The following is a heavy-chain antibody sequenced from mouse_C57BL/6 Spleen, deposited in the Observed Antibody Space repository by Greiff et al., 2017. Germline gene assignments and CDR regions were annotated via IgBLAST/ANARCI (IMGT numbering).Heavy chain of an antibody. V-gene: IGHV1-50*01. Sequence: QVQLQQPGAELVKPGASVKLSCKASGYTFTSYWMQWVKQRPGQGLEWIGEIDPSDSYTNYNQKFKGKATLTVDTSSSTAYMQLSSLTSEDSAVDYCVRYGSSIYWYFDVWGTGTTVTVSS. CDR1: GYTFTSYW. CDR3: VRYGSSIYWYFDV. D-gene: IGHD1-1*01. CDR2: IDPSDSYT. J-gene: IGHJ1*03.